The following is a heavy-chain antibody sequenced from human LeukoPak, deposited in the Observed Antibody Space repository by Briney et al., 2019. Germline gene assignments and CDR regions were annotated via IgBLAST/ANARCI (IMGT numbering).Heavy chain of an antibody. CDR3: ARDGPGHYYDSSGYHDY. V-gene: IGHV1-2*06. CDR1: GYTFTGCY. CDR2: INPNSGGT. D-gene: IGHD3-22*01. J-gene: IGHJ4*02. Sequence: ASVKVSCKASGYTFTGCYMHWVRHAPGQGLEWMGRINPNSGGTNYAQKFQGRVTMTRDTSISTAYMELSRLRSDDTAVYYCARDGPGHYYDSSGYHDYWGLGTLVTVSS.